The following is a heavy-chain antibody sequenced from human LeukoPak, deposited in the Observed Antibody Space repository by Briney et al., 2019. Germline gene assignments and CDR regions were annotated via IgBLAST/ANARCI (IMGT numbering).Heavy chain of an antibody. CDR1: GFTVSSNY. J-gene: IGHJ4*02. Sequence: GGSLRLSCAASGFTVSSNYMSWVRQAPGKGLVWVSGMNADGSSTKYADSVKGRFTISRDNAKKTLNLQMNSLRAEDTALYYCTTALNINIHSWGQGTLVTVSS. D-gene: IGHD2/OR15-2a*01. V-gene: IGHV3-74*03. CDR2: MNADGSST. CDR3: TTALNINIHS.